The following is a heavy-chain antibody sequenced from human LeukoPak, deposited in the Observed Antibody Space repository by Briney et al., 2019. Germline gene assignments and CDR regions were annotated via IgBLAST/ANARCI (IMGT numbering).Heavy chain of an antibody. D-gene: IGHD1-14*01. V-gene: IGHV1-2*02. Sequence: ASVKVSCKPSGYSFTGYYMHWVSQTPGQGLEWRGWINPNSGGTNYAQKFQGRVAMTRDTSISTVYMELSSLRSDDAAVYFCATEGGPGLDFWGQGTLVTVSS. J-gene: IGHJ4*02. CDR2: INPNSGGT. CDR3: ATEGGPGLDF. CDR1: GYSFTGYY.